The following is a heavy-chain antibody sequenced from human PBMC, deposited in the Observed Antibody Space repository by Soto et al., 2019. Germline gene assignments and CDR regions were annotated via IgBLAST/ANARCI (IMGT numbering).Heavy chain of an antibody. CDR2: IIPISGAA. V-gene: IGHV1-69*06. Sequence: QVQLVQSGAEVKKPGSSVKVSCKASGGTFSNYVVNWVRQAPGQGLEWMGRIIPISGAANYAQKFQGRVTITADNSTTTSYMELSSLRSEDTAVYYCARDITRTVVPYFGFWGQGTLVTVSS. CDR3: ARDITRTVVPYFGF. J-gene: IGHJ4*02. CDR1: GGTFSNYV. D-gene: IGHD3-10*01.